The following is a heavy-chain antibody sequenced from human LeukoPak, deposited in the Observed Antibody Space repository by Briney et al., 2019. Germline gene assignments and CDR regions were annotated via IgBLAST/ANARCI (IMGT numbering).Heavy chain of an antibody. Sequence: ASVKVSCTASGYTFTSYGISWVRQAPGQGLEWMGWISAYNGNTNYAQKLQGRVTMTTDTSTSTAYMELRSLRSDDTAVYYCARVSPLTSPDWYFDLWGRGTLVTVSS. J-gene: IGHJ2*01. CDR1: GYTFTSYG. D-gene: IGHD4/OR15-4a*01. CDR3: ARVSPLTSPDWYFDL. CDR2: ISAYNGNT. V-gene: IGHV1-18*01.